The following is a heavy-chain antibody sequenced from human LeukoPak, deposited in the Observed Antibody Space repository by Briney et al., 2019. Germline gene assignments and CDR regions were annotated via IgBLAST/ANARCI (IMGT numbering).Heavy chain of an antibody. J-gene: IGHJ4*02. CDR3: AKVGVELLVDY. CDR2: ISGSGGST. Sequence: GGSRRLSWAAFGFTFSSYAMSWVRQAPGKGLEWVSAISGSGGSTYYADSVKGRFTISRDNSKNTLYLQMNSLRAEDTAVYYCAKVGVELLVDYWGQGTLVTVSS. CDR1: GFTFSSYA. V-gene: IGHV3-23*01. D-gene: IGHD1-26*01.